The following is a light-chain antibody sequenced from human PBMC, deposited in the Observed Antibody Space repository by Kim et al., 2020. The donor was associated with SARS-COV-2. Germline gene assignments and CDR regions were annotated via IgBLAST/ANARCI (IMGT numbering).Light chain of an antibody. CDR2: AVS. Sequence: DIQMTQSPSSLSASVGNRVTITCRASQSVSTSLNWYQQQPGKAPKLLIYAVSSLQSGVPSRFSGSGSGTDFTHTISSLQPEDFAIYYSQLCQHSPYSLGQGNKL. CDR1: QSVSTS. V-gene: IGKV1-39*01. CDR3: QLCQHSPYS. J-gene: IGKJ2*01.